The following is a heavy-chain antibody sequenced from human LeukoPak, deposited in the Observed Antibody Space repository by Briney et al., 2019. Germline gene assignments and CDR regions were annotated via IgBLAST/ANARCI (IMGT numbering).Heavy chain of an antibody. J-gene: IGHJ1*01. CDR2: IIPIFGTA. Sequence: ASVKVSCKASGGAFSSYAISWVRQAPGQGLEWMGGIIPIFGTANYAQKFQGRVTITADKSTSTAYMELSSLRSEDTAVYYCARDERGYSYGYFQHWGQGTLVTVSS. CDR3: ARDERGYSYGYFQH. V-gene: IGHV1-69*06. D-gene: IGHD5-18*01. CDR1: GGAFSSYA.